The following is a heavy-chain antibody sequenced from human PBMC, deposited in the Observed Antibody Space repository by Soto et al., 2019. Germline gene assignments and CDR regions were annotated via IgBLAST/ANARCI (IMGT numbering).Heavy chain of an antibody. CDR1: GGMFSSYV. J-gene: IGHJ6*02. V-gene: IGHV1-69*01. D-gene: IGHD3-10*01. CDR3: ATRNTEFSFRDTQYGMDV. Sequence: QVQLVQSGAEVKKPGSSAKVSCKASGGMFSSYVMSWVRQAPGQGLEWMGGIIPIYGSAKYAQKFQGRITITADDSTSTGYMELSSLRFEDTATYYCATRNTEFSFRDTQYGMDVWGRGTTITVSS. CDR2: IIPIYGSA.